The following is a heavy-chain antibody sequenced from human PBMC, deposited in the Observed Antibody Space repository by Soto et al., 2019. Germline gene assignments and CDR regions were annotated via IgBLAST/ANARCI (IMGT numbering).Heavy chain of an antibody. J-gene: IGHJ3*02. Sequence: PSQTLSLTCAISGDSVSSNSAAWNWIRQSPSRGLEWLGRTYYRSKWYNDYAVSVKSRITINPDTSKNQFSLQLNSVTPEDTAMYYCASSGSTTVVRARAFDIWGQGTMVT. V-gene: IGHV6-1*01. CDR3: ASSGSTTVVRARAFDI. CDR2: TYYRSKWYN. D-gene: IGHD4-17*01. CDR1: GDSVSSNSAA.